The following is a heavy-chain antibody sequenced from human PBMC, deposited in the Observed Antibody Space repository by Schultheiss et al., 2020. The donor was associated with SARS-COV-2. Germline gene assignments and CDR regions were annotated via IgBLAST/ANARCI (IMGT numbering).Heavy chain of an antibody. CDR2: INPSGGST. CDR1: GYTFTSYY. CDR3: ARSRPADGMDV. V-gene: IGHV1-46*01. J-gene: IGHJ6*02. Sequence: ASVKVSCKASGYTFTSYYMHWVRQAPGQGLEWMGIINPSGGSTSYAQKFQGRVTMTTDTSTSTAYMELRSLRSDDTAVYYCARSRPADGMDVWGQGTTVTVSS.